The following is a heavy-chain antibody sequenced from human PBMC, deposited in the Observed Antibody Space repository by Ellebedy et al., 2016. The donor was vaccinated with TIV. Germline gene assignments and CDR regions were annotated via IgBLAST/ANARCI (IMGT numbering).Heavy chain of an antibody. J-gene: IGHJ4*02. CDR2: MNPNSGGT. CDR3: ATPYYDILTGYSSFDY. V-gene: IGHV1-2*02. Sequence: ASVKVSCXASGYTFTSYDINWVRQATGQGLEWMGWMNPNSGGTNYAQKFQGRVTMTRDTSISTAYMELSRLRSDDTAVYYCATPYYDILTGYSSFDYWGQGTLVTVSS. D-gene: IGHD3-9*01. CDR1: GYTFTSYD.